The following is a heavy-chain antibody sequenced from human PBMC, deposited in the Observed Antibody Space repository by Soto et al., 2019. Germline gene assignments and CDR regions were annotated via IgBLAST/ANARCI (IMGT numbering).Heavy chain of an antibody. D-gene: IGHD5-18*01. Sequence: GGSLRLSCAASGFTFSSYGMHWVRQAPGKGLEWVAVISYDGSNKYYADSVKGRFTISRDNSKNTLYLQMNSLRAEDTAVYYCAKDQLGDTAMVTIDYWGQGTLVTVSS. CDR2: ISYDGSNK. V-gene: IGHV3-30*18. J-gene: IGHJ4*02. CDR1: GFTFSSYG. CDR3: AKDQLGDTAMVTIDY.